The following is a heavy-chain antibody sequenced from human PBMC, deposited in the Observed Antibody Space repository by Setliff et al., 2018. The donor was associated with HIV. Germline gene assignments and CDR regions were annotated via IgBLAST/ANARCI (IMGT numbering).Heavy chain of an antibody. CDR2: FYSGGST. Sequence: SETLSLTCTVSGGSISTYYWSWVRQPPGKGLEWIGYFYSGGSTSHNPSLDSRVTMSLDTSKSQFSLRLTSVTAADTAVYYCARAKRGYYMDVWGKGTTVTVSS. J-gene: IGHJ6*03. V-gene: IGHV4-4*08. CDR3: ARAKRGYYMDV. CDR1: GGSISTYY.